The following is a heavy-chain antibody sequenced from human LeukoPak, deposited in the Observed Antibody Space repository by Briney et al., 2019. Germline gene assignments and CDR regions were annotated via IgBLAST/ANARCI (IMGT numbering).Heavy chain of an antibody. V-gene: IGHV4-34*01. CDR3: ARDSHYYDSSGYGLGP. Sequence: SETLSLTCAVYGGSFSGYYWSWIRQPPGKGLEWIGEINHSGSTNYNPSLKSRVTISVDTSKNQFSLKLSSVTAADTAVYYCARDSHYYDSSGYGLGPWGQGTLVTVSS. J-gene: IGHJ5*02. CDR1: GGSFSGYY. CDR2: INHSGST. D-gene: IGHD3-22*01.